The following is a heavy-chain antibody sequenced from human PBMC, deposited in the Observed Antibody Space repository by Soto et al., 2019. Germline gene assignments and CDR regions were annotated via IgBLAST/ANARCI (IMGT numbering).Heavy chain of an antibody. CDR1: GGSISSGSYY. V-gene: IGHV4-31*03. J-gene: IGHJ4*02. Sequence: SETLSLTCTVSGGSISSGSYYWSWIRQHPGKGLEWIGYIYYSGSTYYNPSLKGRLTISVDTSKDQFSLKLSSVTAADTAVYYCARGAYYFDYWGQGTLVTVSS. CDR3: ARGAYYFDY. CDR2: IYYSGST.